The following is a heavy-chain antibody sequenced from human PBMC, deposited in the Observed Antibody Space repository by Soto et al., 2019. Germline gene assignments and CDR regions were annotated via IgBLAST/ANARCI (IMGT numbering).Heavy chain of an antibody. CDR1: RFTFNSYA. V-gene: IGHV3-23*01. CDR2: IGGGGSST. J-gene: IGHJ2*01. CDR3: AKNAGLYISSTTRYFDL. D-gene: IGHD6-6*01. Sequence: GGSLRLSCAASRFTFNSYAMSWIRQAPGKGLEWVSSIGGGGSSTYYADSVKGRFTISRDNSMNTLYLEMNSLRAEDTAVYYCAKNAGLYISSTTRYFDLWGRGTLVTVSS.